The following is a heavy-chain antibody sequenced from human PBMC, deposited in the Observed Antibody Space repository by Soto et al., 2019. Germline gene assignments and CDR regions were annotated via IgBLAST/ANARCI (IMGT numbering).Heavy chain of an antibody. V-gene: IGHV3-30*02. D-gene: IGHD2-15*01. CDR2: IWYDGSNK. Sequence: GGSLRLSCAASGFTFSSYGMHWVRQAPGKGLEWVAVIWYDGSNKYYADSVKGRFTISRDNSKNTLYLQMNSLRAEDTAVYYCAGYCSGGSCYFHHYYYYGMDVWGQGTTVTVSS. CDR3: AGYCSGGSCYFHHYYYYGMDV. J-gene: IGHJ6*02. CDR1: GFTFSSYG.